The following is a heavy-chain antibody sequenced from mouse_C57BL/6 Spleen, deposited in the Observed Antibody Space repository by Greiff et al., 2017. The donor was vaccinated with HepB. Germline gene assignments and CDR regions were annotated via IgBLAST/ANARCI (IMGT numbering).Heavy chain of an antibody. V-gene: IGHV1-59*01. Sequence: VQLQHPGAELVRPGTSVKLSCKASGYTFTSYWMHWVKQRPGQGLEWIGVIDPSDSYTNYNQKFKGKATLTVDTSSSTAYMQLSSLTSEDSAVYYCARRDSSGSPWFAYWGQGTLVTVSA. CDR3: ARRDSSGSPWFAY. CDR2: IDPSDSYT. D-gene: IGHD3-2*02. CDR1: GYTFTSYW. J-gene: IGHJ3*01.